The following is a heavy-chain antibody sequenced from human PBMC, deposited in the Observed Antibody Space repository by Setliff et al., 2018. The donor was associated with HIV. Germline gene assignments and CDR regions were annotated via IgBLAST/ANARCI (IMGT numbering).Heavy chain of an antibody. V-gene: IGHV4-61*02. CDR2: IYASGNT. D-gene: IGHD3-22*01. Sequence: SETLSLTCTVSGGSISSGSYYWNWIRQPAGKGLEWIGRIYASGNTNYNPSVKGRVTISIDTSKNQFSLRLTSVTAADTAVYYCSRVRLTMIMMVDYFDQWGQGTLVTVSS. CDR3: SRVRLTMIMMVDYFDQ. CDR1: GGSISSGSYY. J-gene: IGHJ4*02.